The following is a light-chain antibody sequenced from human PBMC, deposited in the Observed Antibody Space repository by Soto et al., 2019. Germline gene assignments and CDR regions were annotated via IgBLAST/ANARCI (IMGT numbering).Light chain of an antibody. CDR2: AAS. CDR1: QYIGDF. Sequence: DIQMTQSPSSLSASVGDRVTITCRASQYIGDFLNWYQQTPGKAPKLLIYAASSLQSGVPSRFSGSGSGTDFTLTISSLQPEDFATYYCQQSYSTLEFGQGTKVDIK. J-gene: IGKJ1*01. CDR3: QQSYSTLE. V-gene: IGKV1-39*01.